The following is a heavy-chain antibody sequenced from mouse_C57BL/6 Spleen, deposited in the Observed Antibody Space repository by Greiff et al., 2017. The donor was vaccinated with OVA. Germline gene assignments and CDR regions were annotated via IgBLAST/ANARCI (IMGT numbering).Heavy chain of an antibody. CDR1: GFTFSDYG. CDR2: ISSGSSTI. J-gene: IGHJ4*01. Sequence: EVMLVESGGGLVKPGGSLKLSCAASGFTFSDYGMHWVRQAPEKGLEWVAYISSGSSTIYYADTVKGRFTISRDNAKNTLFLQMTSLRSEDTAMYYCARGNWDYAMDYWGQGTSVTVSS. V-gene: IGHV5-17*01. D-gene: IGHD4-1*01. CDR3: ARGNWDYAMDY.